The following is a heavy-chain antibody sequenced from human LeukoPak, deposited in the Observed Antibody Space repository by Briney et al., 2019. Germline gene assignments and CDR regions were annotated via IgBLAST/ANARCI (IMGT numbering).Heavy chain of an antibody. CDR1: GFTFSDYC. Sequence: GGSLRLSCAASGFTFSDYCMSWIRQAPGKGLEWVSYISSSGSTIYYADSVKGRFTISRDNAKNSLYLQMNSLRAEDTAVYYCARVSVQRGVNIVVPWGQGTLVTVSS. CDR2: ISSSGSTI. J-gene: IGHJ5*02. V-gene: IGHV3-11*01. D-gene: IGHD2-2*01. CDR3: ARVSVQRGVNIVVP.